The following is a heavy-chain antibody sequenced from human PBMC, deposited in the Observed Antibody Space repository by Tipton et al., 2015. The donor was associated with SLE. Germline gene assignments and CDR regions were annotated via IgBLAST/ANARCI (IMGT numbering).Heavy chain of an antibody. CDR1: GFTFSSYG. CDR3: ARGDYSNCYFDY. V-gene: IGHV3-33*01. J-gene: IGHJ4*02. Sequence: SLRLSCAASGFTFSSYGMHLVRQAPGKGLEWVAVIWYDGSNKYYADSVKGRFTISRDNSKNTLYLQMNSLRAEDTAVYYCARGDYSNCYFDYWGQGTLVTVSS. D-gene: IGHD4-11*01. CDR2: IWYDGSNK.